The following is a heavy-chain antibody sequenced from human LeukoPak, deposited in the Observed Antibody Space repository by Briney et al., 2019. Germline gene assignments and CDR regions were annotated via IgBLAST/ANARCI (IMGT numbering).Heavy chain of an antibody. V-gene: IGHV4-34*01. J-gene: IGHJ4*02. CDR2: INHSGSA. CDR1: GESLSGSY. D-gene: IGHD3-3*01. CDR3: ARARRDSGYYKVDY. Sequence: PSETLSLTCAVYGESLSGSYWSWIRQPPGKGLEWIGEINHSGSANYNPSLKSRVTLSIDKSKNQFSLNLNSVTAADTAVYYCARARRDSGYYKVDYWGQGTLVTVSS.